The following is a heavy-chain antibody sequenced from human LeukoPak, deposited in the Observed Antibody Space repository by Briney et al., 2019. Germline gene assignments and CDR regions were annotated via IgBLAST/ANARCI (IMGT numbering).Heavy chain of an antibody. CDR2: IYHSGST. V-gene: IGHV4-38-2*02. CDR1: GYSISSGYY. D-gene: IGHD4-23*01. J-gene: IGHJ2*01. Sequence: SETLSLTCTVSGYSISSGYYWGWIRQPPGKGLEWIGSIYHSGSTYYNPSLKSRVTISVDTSKNQFSLKLSSVTAADTAAYYCARGDYGGPSGLDWYFDLWGRGTLVTVSS. CDR3: ARGDYGGPSGLDWYFDL.